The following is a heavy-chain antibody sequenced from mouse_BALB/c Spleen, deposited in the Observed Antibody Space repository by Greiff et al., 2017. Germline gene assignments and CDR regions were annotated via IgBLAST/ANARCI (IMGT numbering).Heavy chain of an antibody. J-gene: IGHJ3*01. Sequence: DVQLVESGGGLVQPGGSLKLSCAASGFTFSSYGMSWVRQTPDKRLELVATINSNGGSTYYPDSVKGRFTISRDNAKNTLYLQMSSLKSEDTAMYYCASHYDGFAYWGQGTLVTVSA. V-gene: IGHV5-6-3*01. D-gene: IGHD2-4*01. CDR1: GFTFSSYG. CDR3: ASHYDGFAY. CDR2: INSNGGST.